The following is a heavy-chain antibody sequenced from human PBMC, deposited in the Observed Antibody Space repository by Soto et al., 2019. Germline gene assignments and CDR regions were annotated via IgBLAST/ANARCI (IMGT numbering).Heavy chain of an antibody. CDR2: IGAYNGNT. Sequence: ASVKVSCKASGYTFTSYGISWVRQAPGQGLEWMGWIGAYNGNTNYAQKIQGRVTMTTDTSTSTAYMELRSLRSDDTAVFFCSRDLTPLFGDYTPVEYFQHWGQGTLVTVSS. V-gene: IGHV1-18*01. J-gene: IGHJ1*01. CDR1: GYTFTSYG. D-gene: IGHD4-17*01. CDR3: SRDLTPLFGDYTPVEYFQH.